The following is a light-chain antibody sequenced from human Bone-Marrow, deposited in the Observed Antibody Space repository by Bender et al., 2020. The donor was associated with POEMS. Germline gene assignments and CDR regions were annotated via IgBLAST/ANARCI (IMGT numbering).Light chain of an antibody. CDR1: SGSIASNY. J-gene: IGLJ2*01. CDR2: EDN. CDR3: QSYDSSNQVVV. Sequence: NFMLTQPHSVSASPGKTVAISCTRSSGSIASNYVQWYQQRPGRSPIIVIYEDNQRPSGVPDRFSGSIDSSSNSASLTISGLMTEDEADYYCQSYDSSNQVVVFGGGTKLTVL. V-gene: IGLV6-57*01.